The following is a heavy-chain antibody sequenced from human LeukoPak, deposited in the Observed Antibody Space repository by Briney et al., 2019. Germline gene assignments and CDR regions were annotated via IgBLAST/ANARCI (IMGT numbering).Heavy chain of an antibody. J-gene: IGHJ3*02. CDR3: ARESNSSGWFDAFDI. V-gene: IGHV4-59*01. CDR1: GGSISSYY. Sequence: PSETLSLTCTVSGGSISSYYWSWIRQPPGKGLEWIGYIYYSGSTNYNPSLKSRVTISVDTSKNQFSLKLSSVTAADTAVYYCARESNSSGWFDAFDIWGQGTMVTVSS. D-gene: IGHD6-19*01. CDR2: IYYSGST.